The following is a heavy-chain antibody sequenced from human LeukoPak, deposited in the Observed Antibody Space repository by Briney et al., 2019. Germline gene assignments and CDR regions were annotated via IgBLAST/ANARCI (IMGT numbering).Heavy chain of an antibody. D-gene: IGHD2-21*02. CDR3: ARGSVTPGFDY. CDR2: IYPRGST. Sequence: SETLSLTCAVSGGSISSGSYSWSWIRQPPGKGLEWIGYIYPRGSTYYNPSLKSRVILSLDKSANQFSLNLSSVTAADTAVYYCARGSVTPGFDYWGQGTLVTVSS. J-gene: IGHJ4*02. V-gene: IGHV4-30-2*01. CDR1: GGSISSGSYS.